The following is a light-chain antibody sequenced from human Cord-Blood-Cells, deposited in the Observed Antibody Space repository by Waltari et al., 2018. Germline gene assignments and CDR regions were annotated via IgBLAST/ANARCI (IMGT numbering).Light chain of an antibody. CDR3: AAWDDSLSGWV. V-gene: IGLV1-47*01. CDR1: SSNIGSNY. CDR2: RNN. Sequence: QSVLTQPPSASGTPGQRVTISCSGSSSNIGSNYVYWYQQLPGTAPKLLIYRNNQRPSGGPYRFSGSTSGTSASLAISGLRSEDEADYYCAAWDDSLSGWVFGGGTKLTVL. J-gene: IGLJ3*02.